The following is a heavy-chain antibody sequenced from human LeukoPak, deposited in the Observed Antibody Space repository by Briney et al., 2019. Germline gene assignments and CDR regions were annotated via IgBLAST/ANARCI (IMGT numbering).Heavy chain of an antibody. CDR3: ARDPAFTSSLDY. CDR2: ISYDGSNK. D-gene: IGHD6-25*01. V-gene: IGHV3-30-3*01. CDR1: GFTFSNYA. J-gene: IGHJ4*02. Sequence: GGSLRLSCAASGFTFSNYAMHWVRQAPGKGLEWVAVISYDGSNKYYADSVKGRFTISRDNSKNTLYLQMNSLRAEDTAVYYCARDPAFTSSLDYWGQGTPVTVSS.